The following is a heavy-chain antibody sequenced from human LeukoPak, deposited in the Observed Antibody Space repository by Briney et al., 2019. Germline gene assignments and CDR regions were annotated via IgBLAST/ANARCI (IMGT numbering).Heavy chain of an antibody. V-gene: IGHV3-48*02. J-gene: IGHJ4*02. CDR3: ARDGVPTYFDY. CDR1: GFTFSSYS. Sequence: GGSLRLSCAASGFTFSSYSMNWVRQAPGKGLEWVSYISSSSSTIYYADSVKGRFTISRDNAKNSLYLRMNSLRDEDTAVYYCARDGVPTYFDYWGQGTLVTVSS. D-gene: IGHD3-16*01. CDR2: ISSSSSTI.